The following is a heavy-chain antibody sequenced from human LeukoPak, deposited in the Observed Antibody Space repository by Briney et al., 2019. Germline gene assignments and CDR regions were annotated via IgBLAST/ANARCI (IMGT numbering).Heavy chain of an antibody. V-gene: IGHV3-66*01. Sequence: GGSLRLSCAASGFTVGSYYMSWVRQAPGKGLEWVSVVYMGGTTYYADSVKGRFTISRDSTKNTIYLQMNNLRAEDTAVYYCARGLLRDGYTYTYSFDYWGQGALVTVSS. CDR2: VYMGGTT. CDR1: GFTVGSYY. CDR3: ARGLLRDGYTYTYSFDY. J-gene: IGHJ4*02. D-gene: IGHD5-18*01.